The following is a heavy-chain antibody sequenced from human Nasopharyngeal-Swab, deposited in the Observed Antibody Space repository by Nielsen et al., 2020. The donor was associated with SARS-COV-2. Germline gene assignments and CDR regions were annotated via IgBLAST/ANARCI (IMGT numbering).Heavy chain of an antibody. CDR1: DGSFSGYY. Sequence: TLSLTCAVYDGSFSGYYWSWIRQPPGKGLEWIGEINHSGSTNYNPSLKSRVTISVDTSKNQFSLKLSSVTAADTAVYYCARGNFWSGYYRYGMDVWSQGTTVTVSS. J-gene: IGHJ6*02. D-gene: IGHD3-3*01. CDR3: ARGNFWSGYYRYGMDV. CDR2: INHSGST. V-gene: IGHV4-34*01.